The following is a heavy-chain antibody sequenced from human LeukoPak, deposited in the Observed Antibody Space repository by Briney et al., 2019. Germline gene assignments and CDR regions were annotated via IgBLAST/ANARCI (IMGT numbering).Heavy chain of an antibody. CDR2: INPNTGGT. CDR3: ARGHSIEPYYYYYYMDV. J-gene: IGHJ6*03. D-gene: IGHD4-11*01. Sequence: ASVKVSCKASGYTFTGYFVHWVRQAPGQGLQWMGWINPNTGGTNYAQKFQGRVTMTRDTSISTAYMELSRLRSDDTAVYYCARGHSIEPYYYYYYMDVWGKGTTVTVSS. V-gene: IGHV1-2*02. CDR1: GYTFTGYF.